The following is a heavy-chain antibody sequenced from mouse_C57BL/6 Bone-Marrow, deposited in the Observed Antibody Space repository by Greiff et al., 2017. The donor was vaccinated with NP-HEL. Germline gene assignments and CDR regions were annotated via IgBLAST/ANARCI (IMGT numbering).Heavy chain of an antibody. CDR1: GYTFNDYY. D-gene: IGHD2-2*01. CDR2: IGPGSGNT. Sequence: VQLKQSGAELVKPGASVKISCKASGYTFNDYYINWVQQRPGQGLEWIGKIGPGSGNTYYNEKFKGKATLTAAKSSSTAYMQLSNLTSEDSAVYCCARNGYHWYFDVWGTGTTVTVSS. CDR3: ARNGYHWYFDV. V-gene: IGHV1-77*01. J-gene: IGHJ1*03.